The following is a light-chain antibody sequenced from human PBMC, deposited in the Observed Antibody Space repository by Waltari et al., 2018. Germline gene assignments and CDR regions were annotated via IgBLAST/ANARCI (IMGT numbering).Light chain of an antibody. CDR1: QGISSY. V-gene: IGKV1D-16*01. CDR3: QQYNSAPYT. J-gene: IGKJ2*01. CDR2: EAS. Sequence: DIQMTQSPSSLSASVGDRVTITCRASQGISSYLAWYQQKPGKAPNFLIYEASSLQSGVPSRFSGSGSGTDFTLTISSLQPEDFATYYCQQYNSAPYTFGQGTKVEIK.